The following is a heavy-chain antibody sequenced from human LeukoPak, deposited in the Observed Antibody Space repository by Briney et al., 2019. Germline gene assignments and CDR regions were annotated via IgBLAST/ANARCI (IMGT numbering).Heavy chain of an antibody. D-gene: IGHD5-18*01. CDR3: ATGGIYSSNFDC. Sequence: PGESLKISCKGSGYTFIRFWIGWVRQMPGKGLEWMGIIYPGDSETRYSPSFQGRVTISVDKSISTAYLQWSSLKASDTAVYYRATGGIYSSNFDCWGQGTLVTVSS. CDR2: IYPGDSET. CDR1: GYTFIRFW. V-gene: IGHV5-51*01. J-gene: IGHJ4*02.